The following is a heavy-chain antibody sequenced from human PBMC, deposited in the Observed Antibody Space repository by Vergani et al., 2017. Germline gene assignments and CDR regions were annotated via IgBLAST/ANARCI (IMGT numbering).Heavy chain of an antibody. J-gene: IGHJ6*02. Sequence: EVQLVESGGGLVQPGGSLRLSCAASGFTFSSYSMNWVRQAPGKGLEWVSYISSSSSTIYYADSVKGRFTISRDNAKNSLYLQMNSLRAEDTAVYYCARDFPHSGSSGMDVWGQGTTVTVSS. D-gene: IGHD1-26*01. V-gene: IGHV3-48*04. CDR3: ARDFPHSGSSGMDV. CDR2: ISSSSSTI. CDR1: GFTFSSYS.